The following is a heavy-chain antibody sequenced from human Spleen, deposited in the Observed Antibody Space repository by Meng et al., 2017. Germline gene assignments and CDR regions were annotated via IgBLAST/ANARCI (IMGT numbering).Heavy chain of an antibody. D-gene: IGHD4-17*01. V-gene: IGHV5-51*01. CDR3: ARAGTGTTHYGMDV. CDR2: FYPGDSDT. J-gene: IGHJ6*02. CDR1: GYSFSSYW. Sequence: GGSLRLSCKGSGYSFSSYWIAWVRQMPGKGLDWMGIFYPGDSDTRYSPSFQGQVTMSADASISTAYLQWSSLGPSDTAIYYCARAGTGTTHYGMDVWGQGTTVTVSS.